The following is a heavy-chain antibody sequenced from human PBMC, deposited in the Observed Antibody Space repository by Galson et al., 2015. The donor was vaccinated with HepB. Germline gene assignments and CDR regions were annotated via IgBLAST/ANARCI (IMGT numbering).Heavy chain of an antibody. D-gene: IGHD4-23*01. V-gene: IGHV3-33*01. Sequence: SLRLSCAASGFTFSSSAMHWVRQAPGKGLEWLAVIWYDGSNQYYADSVRGRFTISRDNSKSSLYMQMNSLRAEDTAVYYCARDLGDYSGNRAFDHWGQGTLVTVSS. CDR2: IWYDGSNQ. J-gene: IGHJ4*02. CDR1: GFTFSSSA. CDR3: ARDLGDYSGNRAFDH.